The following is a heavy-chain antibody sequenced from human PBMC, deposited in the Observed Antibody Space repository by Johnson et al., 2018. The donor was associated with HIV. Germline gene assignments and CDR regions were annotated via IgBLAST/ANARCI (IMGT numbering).Heavy chain of an antibody. V-gene: IGHV3-74*02. CDR3: ARVQLLADDVFNI. D-gene: IGHD3-10*01. Sequence: MLLVESGGGVVRPGGSLRLSCVGSGFTFSTNWMHWVRQAPGKGLVWVSRINSDGSSTSYADSVKGRFTISRDNAKNTLYLQMDSLGAEDTAVYYCARVQLLADDVFNIWGQGTMVTVSS. J-gene: IGHJ3*02. CDR2: INSDGSST. CDR1: GFTFSTNW.